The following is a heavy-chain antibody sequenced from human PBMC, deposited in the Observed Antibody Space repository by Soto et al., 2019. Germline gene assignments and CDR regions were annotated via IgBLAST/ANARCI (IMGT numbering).Heavy chain of an antibody. J-gene: IGHJ6*02. D-gene: IGHD3-9*01. CDR3: ARGGPLRYFDWSDYYYYGMDV. CDR1: GYTFTSYG. CDR2: ISAHNGNT. V-gene: IGHV1-18*01. Sequence: ASVKVSCKASGYTFTSYGISWVRQAPGQGLEWMGWISAHNGNTNYAQKLQGRVTMTTDTSTSTAYMELRSLRSGDTAVYYCARGGPLRYFDWSDYYYYGMDVWGQGTTVTVSS.